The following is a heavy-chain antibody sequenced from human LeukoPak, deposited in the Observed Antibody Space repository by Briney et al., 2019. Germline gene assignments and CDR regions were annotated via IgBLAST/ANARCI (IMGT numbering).Heavy chain of an antibody. D-gene: IGHD3-3*01. Sequence: GGSLRLSCAASGFTLSSYSMNWVRQAPGKGLEWVSYISSSSSTIYYADSVKGRFTISRDNAKNSLYLQMNSLRAEDTAVYYCARGATYYDFWSGYHYPMRFDYWGQGTLVTVSS. CDR2: ISSSSSTI. CDR3: ARGATYYDFWSGYHYPMRFDY. V-gene: IGHV3-48*01. CDR1: GFTLSSYS. J-gene: IGHJ4*02.